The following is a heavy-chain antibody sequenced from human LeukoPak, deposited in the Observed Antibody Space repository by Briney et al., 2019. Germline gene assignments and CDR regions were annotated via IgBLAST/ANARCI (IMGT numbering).Heavy chain of an antibody. CDR3: ARVSGIPARVREKTLDY. Sequence: ASVKVSCKASGFTFTSYGIIWVRQAPGQGLEWMGWISACNGNTNYAQKLKGRVTMTTDTSTSTAYMELRSLRSDDTAAYYCARVSGIPARVREKTLDYWGQGTLVTVSS. J-gene: IGHJ4*02. CDR1: GFTFTSYG. CDR2: ISACNGNT. D-gene: IGHD6-6*01. V-gene: IGHV1-18*01.